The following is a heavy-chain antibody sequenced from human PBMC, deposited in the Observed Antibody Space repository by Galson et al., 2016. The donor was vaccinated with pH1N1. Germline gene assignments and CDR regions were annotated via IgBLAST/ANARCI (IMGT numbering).Heavy chain of an antibody. CDR2: ISASGLST. CDR3: AKHLRPVPTYGAFDY. CDR1: GFTFSNSA. Sequence: SLRLSCAASGFTFSNSAISWVRQAPGKGLEWVSVISASGLSTYYVDSVKGRFTISRDNSKNTLHLQMNSLRAEDTAIYYCAKHLRPVPTYGAFDYWGQGTLVTVSS. V-gene: IGHV3-23*01. D-gene: IGHD4-17*01. J-gene: IGHJ4*02.